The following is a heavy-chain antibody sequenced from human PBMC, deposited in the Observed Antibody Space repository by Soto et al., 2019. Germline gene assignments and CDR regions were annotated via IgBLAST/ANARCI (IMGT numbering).Heavy chain of an antibody. D-gene: IGHD3-10*01. CDR2: GFYRGPT. Sequence: QVQLKESGPGLVKPSETLSLTCNVSGGPIKTGDYYWNWIRQPHGKGLEWIGYGFYRGPTNYSPSLNSRAAISMDTSTNLFSLGLASVTAADTAVYYCARAGFSYGHLLFWGQGIRVTVST. J-gene: IGHJ4*02. CDR1: GGPIKTGDYY. V-gene: IGHV4-30-4*01. CDR3: ARAGFSYGHLLF.